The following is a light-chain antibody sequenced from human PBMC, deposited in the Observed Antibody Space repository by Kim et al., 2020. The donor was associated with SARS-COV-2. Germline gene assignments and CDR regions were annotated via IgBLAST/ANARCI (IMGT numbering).Light chain of an antibody. V-gene: IGLV3-21*04. CDR3: QVSDGSPSYV. CDR1: NIGSKS. CDR2: YDT. Sequence: VAPGKTANIACGGDNIGSKSVHWYQHKAGQAPVLVIYYDTDRPSGIPERFSGSNSANTATLTISSVEAGDEADYYCQVSDGSPSYVFGPGTKVTVL. J-gene: IGLJ1*01.